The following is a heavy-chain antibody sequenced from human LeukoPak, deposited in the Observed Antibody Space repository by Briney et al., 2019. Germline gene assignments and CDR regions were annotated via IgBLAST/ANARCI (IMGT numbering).Heavy chain of an antibody. CDR3: ARVGGGGICYLYFQH. CDR1: GYTLTELS. Sequence: ASVKVSCKVSGYTLTELSMHWVRQAPGKGLEWMGGFDPEDGETIYAQKFQGRVTMTEDTSTDTAYMELSSLRSEDTAVYYCARVGGGGICYLYFQHWGQGTLVTVSA. CDR2: FDPEDGET. V-gene: IGHV1-24*01. D-gene: IGHD2-15*01. J-gene: IGHJ1*01.